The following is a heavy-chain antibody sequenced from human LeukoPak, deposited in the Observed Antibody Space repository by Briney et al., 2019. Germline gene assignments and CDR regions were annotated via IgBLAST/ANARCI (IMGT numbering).Heavy chain of an antibody. J-gene: IGHJ4*02. Sequence: GSLRLSCAASGFTFSSYSMNGVRQAPGKGLEWVSSISSRSSYIYYAGSLKGRFTISRDNAKNSLYLQMDSLSAEDTAVYYCARSSTRYCSGGSCYSGVLGYFDYWRQGALVTVSS. V-gene: IGHV3-21*01. CDR2: ISSRSSYI. CDR1: GFTFSSYS. CDR3: ARSSTRYCSGGSCYSGVLGYFDY. D-gene: IGHD2-15*01.